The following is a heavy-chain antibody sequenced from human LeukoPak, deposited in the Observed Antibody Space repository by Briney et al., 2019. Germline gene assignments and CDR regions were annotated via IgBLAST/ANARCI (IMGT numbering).Heavy chain of an antibody. CDR3: ATALLRASTYMDV. V-gene: IGHV3-23*01. D-gene: IGHD1-1*01. Sequence: GGSLRLSCAASGFTFRTYAMNWVRQAPGKGLEWVSGIGVSGTSTYYADSVKGRFTISRDNSENTLYLQINSLRAEDTAVYYCATALLRASTYMDVWGKGTTVTVSS. CDR2: IGVSGTST. CDR1: GFTFRTYA. J-gene: IGHJ6*03.